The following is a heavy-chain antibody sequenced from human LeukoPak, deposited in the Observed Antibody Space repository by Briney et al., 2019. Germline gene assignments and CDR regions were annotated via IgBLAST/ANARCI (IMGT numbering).Heavy chain of an antibody. CDR1: GFTFSSYA. J-gene: IGHJ4*02. D-gene: IGHD6-13*01. V-gene: IGHV3-23*01. CDR2: ISGSGGST. CDR3: AKDYSSSWYAAFDY. Sequence: GGSLRLSCAASGFTFSSYAMSWVRQASGKGLEWVSAISGSGGSTYYADSVKGRFTISRDNSKNTLYLQMNSLRAEDTAVYYCAKDYSSSWYAAFDYWGQGTLVTVSS.